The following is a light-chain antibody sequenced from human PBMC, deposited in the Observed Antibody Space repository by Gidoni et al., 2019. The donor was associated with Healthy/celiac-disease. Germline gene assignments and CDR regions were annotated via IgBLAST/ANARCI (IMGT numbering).Light chain of an antibody. J-gene: IGKJ2*04. Sequence: DIQMTQSTSSLSASVGDRVTITCQASQDISNYLNWYQQKPGKAPELLIYDASNLETGVPSRFSGSGSGTDFTFTISSLQPEDIATHYCQQYDNLPMCSFGQGTKLEIK. V-gene: IGKV1-33*01. CDR2: DAS. CDR3: QQYDNLPMCS. CDR1: QDISNY.